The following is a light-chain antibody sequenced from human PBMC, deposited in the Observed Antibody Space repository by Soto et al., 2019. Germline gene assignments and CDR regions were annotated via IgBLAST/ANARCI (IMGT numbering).Light chain of an antibody. CDR2: EGS. V-gene: IGLV2-23*01. Sequence: QSALTQPASVSGSPGQSITISCSGASSDVGNNDLVSWYQQHPGKAPKLIIYEGSERPSGVSDRFSGSKSGNTASLSISGLHAEDEADYYCCSYSGRFTFVVFGGGTKLTVL. CDR1: SSDVGNNDL. J-gene: IGLJ3*02. CDR3: CSYSGRFTFVV.